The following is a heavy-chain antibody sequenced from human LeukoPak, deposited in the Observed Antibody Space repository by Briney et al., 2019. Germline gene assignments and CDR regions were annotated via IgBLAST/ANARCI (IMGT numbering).Heavy chain of an antibody. V-gene: IGHV3-9*03. J-gene: IGHJ4*02. CDR1: GFTFDDYV. CDR2: ISWNSGSI. Sequence: GRSLRLSCAASGFTFDDYVMHWVRQAPGKGLEWVSGISWNSGSIGYADSVKGRFTISRDNAKNSLYLQMNSLRAEDMALYYCAKDRYGGNSGLLDYWGQGTLVTVSS. CDR3: AKDRYGGNSGLLDY. D-gene: IGHD4-23*01.